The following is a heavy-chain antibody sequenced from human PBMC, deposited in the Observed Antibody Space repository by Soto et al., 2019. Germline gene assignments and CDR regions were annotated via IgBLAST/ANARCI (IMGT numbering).Heavy chain of an antibody. CDR3: ARLGYCTGTSCYTFDS. CDR1: GYSFTSYW. J-gene: IGHJ4*02. V-gene: IGHV5-10-1*01. Sequence: KHGESLKISCQGSGYSFTSYWIGWVRQRPGKGLEWMGRINPSDSYTTYSPSFQGHVTISTDKSFSTAYLQWSGLKASDTAMYYCARLGYCTGTSCYTFDSWGQGTLVTVSS. D-gene: IGHD2-2*02. CDR2: INPSDSYT.